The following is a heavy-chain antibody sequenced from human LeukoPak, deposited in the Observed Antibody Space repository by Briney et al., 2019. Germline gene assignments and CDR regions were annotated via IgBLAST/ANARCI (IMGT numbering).Heavy chain of an antibody. V-gene: IGHV4-38-2*02. CDR2: IYHSGST. J-gene: IGHJ4*02. CDR3: ARDGVSYFDY. Sequence: PSETLSLTCTVSGYSISSGYYWGWIRQPPGKGLEWIGSIYHSGSTYYNPSLKSRVTISVDTSKNQFSLELSSVTAADTAVYYCARDGVSYFDYWGQGTLVTVSS. CDR1: GYSISSGYY. D-gene: IGHD2-21*01.